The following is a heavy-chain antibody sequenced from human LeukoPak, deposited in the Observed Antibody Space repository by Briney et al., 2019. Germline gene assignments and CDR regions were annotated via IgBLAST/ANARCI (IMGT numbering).Heavy chain of an antibody. Sequence: SETLPLTCAVYGGSFSGSYWSWIRHPPGKGLEWIGEINHGGSTNYNPSLKSRVTISIDTSKNQFSLKLRSVSAADTAVYFCTRSPPPGATAYGVVDLWGQGTLVTVSS. V-gene: IGHV4-34*01. CDR1: GGSFSGSY. J-gene: IGHJ4*02. D-gene: IGHD3-16*01. CDR2: INHGGST. CDR3: TRSPPPGATAYGVVDL.